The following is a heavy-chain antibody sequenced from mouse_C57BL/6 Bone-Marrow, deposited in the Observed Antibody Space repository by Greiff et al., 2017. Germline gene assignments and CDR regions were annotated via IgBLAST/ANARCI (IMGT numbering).Heavy chain of an antibody. CDR1: GYSITSDY. J-gene: IGHJ2*01. D-gene: IGHD2-13*01. V-gene: IGHV3-8*01. Sequence: EVHLVESGPGLAKPSQTLSLSCSVTGYSITSDYWHWIRKFPGNKLEYMGYISYSGSTYYNPSLKSRISITRDTSKNQYYLQLNSVTTEDTATYYCARYGEGFDYWGQGTTLTVSS. CDR2: ISYSGST. CDR3: ARYGEGFDY.